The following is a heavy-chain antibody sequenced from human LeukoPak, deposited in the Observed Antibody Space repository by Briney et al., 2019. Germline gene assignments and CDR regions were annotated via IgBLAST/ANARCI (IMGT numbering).Heavy chain of an antibody. CDR2: ISGSGDNS. V-gene: IGHV3-23*01. CDR1: GFIFSSFT. Sequence: GGSLRLSCTASGFIFSSFTMSWVRQAPGRGLEWVSTISGSGDNSYYADSVKGRFTISRDNSKNTLYLQMNSLRVEDTAIFYCAKDSPSAPVTSVWGQGTLVTVSS. J-gene: IGHJ4*02. CDR3: AKDSPSAPVTSV. D-gene: IGHD4-17*01.